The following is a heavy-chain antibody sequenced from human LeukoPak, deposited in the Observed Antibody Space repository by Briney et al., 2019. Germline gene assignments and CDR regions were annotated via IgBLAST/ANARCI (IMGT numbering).Heavy chain of an antibody. Sequence: GESLKISCKGSGYSFTSYWIGWVRQMPGKGLEWMGIIYPGDSDPRYSPSFQGQVTISADKSISTAYLQWSSLKASDTAMYYCARRVAARPIPAAYFDYWGQGTLVTVSS. CDR2: IYPGDSDP. CDR1: GYSFTSYW. V-gene: IGHV5-51*01. J-gene: IGHJ4*02. D-gene: IGHD6-6*01. CDR3: ARRVAARPIPAAYFDY.